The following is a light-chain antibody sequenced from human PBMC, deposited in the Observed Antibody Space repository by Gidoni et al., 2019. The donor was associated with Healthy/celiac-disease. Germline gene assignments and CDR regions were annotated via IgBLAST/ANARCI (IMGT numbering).Light chain of an antibody. CDR3: QQANSFPWT. Sequence: DIQIPQSPSSVSASVGDRVTITCRASQGISSWLAWYQQKPGKAPTLLIYAASSLQSGVPSRFSGSGSGTDFTITISSLQTEDVVNYYCQQANSFPWTFGQGTKVEIK. CDR1: QGISSW. CDR2: AAS. V-gene: IGKV1-12*01. J-gene: IGKJ1*01.